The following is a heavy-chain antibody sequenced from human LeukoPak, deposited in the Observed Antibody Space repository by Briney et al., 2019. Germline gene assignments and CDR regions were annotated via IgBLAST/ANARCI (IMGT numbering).Heavy chain of an antibody. CDR1: GFTFSSYA. CDR3: AEDLPLWFGELLIDY. Sequence: QPGGSLRLSCAASGFTFSSYAMSWVRQAPGKGLEWVSVISGSGGSTYYADSVKGRFTISRDDSKNTLYLQMNSLRAEDTAVYYCAEDLPLWFGELLIDYWGQGTLVTVSS. J-gene: IGHJ4*02. D-gene: IGHD3-10*01. CDR2: ISGSGGST. V-gene: IGHV3-23*01.